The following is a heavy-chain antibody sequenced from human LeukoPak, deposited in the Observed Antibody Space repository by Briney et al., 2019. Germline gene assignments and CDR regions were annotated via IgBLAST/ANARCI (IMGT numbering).Heavy chain of an antibody. Sequence: ASVKVSCKVSGYTLTELSMHWVRQAPGKGLEWMGGFDPEDGETIYAQKFQGRVTMTEDTSTDTAYMELSSLRSEDTAVYYCATAAGAFRDYYDSSGYSNLDYWGQGTLSPSPQ. CDR2: FDPEDGET. J-gene: IGHJ4*02. V-gene: IGHV1-24*01. CDR3: ATAAGAFRDYYDSSGYSNLDY. CDR1: GYTLTELS. D-gene: IGHD3-22*01.